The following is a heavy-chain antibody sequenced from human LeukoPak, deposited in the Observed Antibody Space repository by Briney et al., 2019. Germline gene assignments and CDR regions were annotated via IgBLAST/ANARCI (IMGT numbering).Heavy chain of an antibody. J-gene: IGHJ4*02. CDR2: IYYSGST. V-gene: IGHV4-59*01. CDR3: ARAPPPYYYDSSGYPYYFDY. Sequence: PSETLSLTCTVSGGSISSYYWSWIRQPPGKGLEWIGYIYYSGSTNYNPSLKSRVTISVDTSKNQFSLKLSPVTAADTAVYYCARAPPPYYYDSSGYPYYFDYWGQGTLVTVSS. D-gene: IGHD3-22*01. CDR1: GGSISSYY.